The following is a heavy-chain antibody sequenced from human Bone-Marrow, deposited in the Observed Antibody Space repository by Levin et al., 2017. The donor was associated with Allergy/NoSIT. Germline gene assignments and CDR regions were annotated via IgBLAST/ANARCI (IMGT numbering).Heavy chain of an antibody. Sequence: TSSETLSLTCTVSGDSISDFYWSWIRQPPGKGLEWIGWGSYSGSTNYNPSLKSRVAISVDPSKNQLSLKVSSVTAADTAVYYCARNYDFWSGYRTPLGMDVWGQGTTVTVSS. J-gene: IGHJ6*02. D-gene: IGHD3-3*01. CDR2: GSYSGST. V-gene: IGHV4-59*08. CDR1: GDSISDFY. CDR3: ARNYDFWSGYRTPLGMDV.